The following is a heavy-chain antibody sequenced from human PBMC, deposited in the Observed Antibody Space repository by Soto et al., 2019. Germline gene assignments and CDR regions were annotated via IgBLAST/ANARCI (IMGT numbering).Heavy chain of an antibody. V-gene: IGHV5-10-1*01. D-gene: IGHD3-22*01. J-gene: IGHJ4*02. CDR1: GYSFPNNW. CDR2: IDLTDSYT. Sequence: PGESLKISCKGSGYSFPNNWITWVRQMPGNGLEWMGRIDLTDSYTSYSPSFQGHVSFSADKSINTTYLQWSSLRASDTAMYYCERHGGYLYDPSGPHYALDYWGQGTPVTVSS. CDR3: ERHGGYLYDPSGPHYALDY.